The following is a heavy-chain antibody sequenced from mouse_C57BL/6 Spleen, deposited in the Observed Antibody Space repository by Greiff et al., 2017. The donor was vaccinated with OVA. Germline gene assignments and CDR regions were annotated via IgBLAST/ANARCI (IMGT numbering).Heavy chain of an antibody. CDR2: ISSGGSYP. D-gene: IGHD2-5*01. Sequence: EVKLVESGGDLVKPGGSLKLSCAASGFTFSSYGMSWVRQTPDTRLEWVATISSGGSYPYYPDSVKGRFTISRDNAKNTLYLQMSSLKSEDTAMYYCARQNYSNFYAMDYWGQGTSVTVSS. CDR3: ARQNYSNFYAMDY. V-gene: IGHV5-6*01. CDR1: GFTFSSYG. J-gene: IGHJ4*01.